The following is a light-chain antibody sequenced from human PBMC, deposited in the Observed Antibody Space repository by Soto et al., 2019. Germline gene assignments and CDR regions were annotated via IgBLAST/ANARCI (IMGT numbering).Light chain of an antibody. CDR3: SSYTTLTTPRYV. Sequence: QSVLTQPASVSGSPGQSITISCTGTSSDVVKYDYVSWYQQHAGKAPKLIIYDVRNWPSGVSTRFSGSKSSNTASLTISGLQTEDEADYYCSSYTTLTTPRYVFGTGTKVTVL. CDR1: SSDVVKYDY. J-gene: IGLJ1*01. V-gene: IGLV2-14*03. CDR2: DVR.